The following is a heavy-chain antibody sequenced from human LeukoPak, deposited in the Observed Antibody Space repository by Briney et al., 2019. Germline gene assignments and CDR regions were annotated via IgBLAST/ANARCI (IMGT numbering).Heavy chain of an antibody. CDR2: IYYSGST. CDR1: GGSISSYY. J-gene: IGHJ6*03. Sequence: SETLSLTCTVSGGSISSYYWSWIRQPPGKGLEWIGYIYYSGSTNYNPSLKSRVTISVDTSKNQFPLKLSSVTAADTAVYYCARGLVQGPYYHYYYMDVWGKGTTVTVSS. CDR3: ARGLVQGPYYHYYYMDV. V-gene: IGHV4-59*01. D-gene: IGHD6-6*01.